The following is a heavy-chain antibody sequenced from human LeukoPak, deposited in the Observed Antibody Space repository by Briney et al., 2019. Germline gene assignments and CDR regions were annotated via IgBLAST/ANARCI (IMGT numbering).Heavy chain of an antibody. CDR2: IIPIFGTA. D-gene: IGHD2-2*01. CDR1: GGTFSSYA. Sequence: ASVKVSCTASGGTFSSYAIGWVRQAPGQGLEWMGGIIPIFGTANYAQKFQGRLTITTDESTSTAYMELSSLRSEDTAVYYCARGAPDIVVVPAARKPYYYYYMDVWGKGTTVTVSS. CDR3: ARGAPDIVVVPAARKPYYYYYMDV. J-gene: IGHJ6*03. V-gene: IGHV1-69*05.